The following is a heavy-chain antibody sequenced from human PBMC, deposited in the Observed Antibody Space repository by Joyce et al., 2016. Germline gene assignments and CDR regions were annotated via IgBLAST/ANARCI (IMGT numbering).Heavy chain of an antibody. CDR1: GFTFVGYA. V-gene: IGHV3-23*01. CDR2: IGAGSRGT. D-gene: IGHD6-13*01. J-gene: IGHJ5*02. CDR3: VRPRVAVAGTRWFDP. Sequence: EVQLLESGGGLVQPGGSLILSCAASGFTFVGYAMSGVSAIGAGSRGTHYADSVRGGFTISRDDSDKSLYLHMSGLRSDDTAVYYCVRPRVAVAGTRWFDPWGQGTLVTVSS.